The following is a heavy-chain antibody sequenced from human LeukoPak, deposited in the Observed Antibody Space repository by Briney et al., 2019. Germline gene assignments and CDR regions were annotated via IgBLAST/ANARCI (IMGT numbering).Heavy chain of an antibody. CDR2: IYYSGST. V-gene: IGHV4-59*12. CDR1: GGSISSYY. D-gene: IGHD3-10*01. Sequence: SETLSLTCTVSGGSISSYYWSWIRQPPGKGLEWIGYIYYSGSTNYNPSLKSRVTISVDTSKNQFSLKLSSVTAADTAVYYCARDPGDYWGQGTLVTVSS. J-gene: IGHJ4*02. CDR3: ARDPGDY.